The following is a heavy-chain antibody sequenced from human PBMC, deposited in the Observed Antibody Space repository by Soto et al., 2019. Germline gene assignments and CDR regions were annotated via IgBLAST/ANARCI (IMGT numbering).Heavy chain of an antibody. CDR2: IIPILDIA. V-gene: IGHV1-69*02. CDR1: GDTFSSYT. Sequence: QVQLVQSGAEVKKPGSSVKVSCKASGDTFSSYTISWVRQAPGQGLEWMGRIIPILDIANYAQKFQGRVTITADKSTSTAYMELSSLRSEDTAVYYCVAGGHGAFDIWGQGTMVTVSS. J-gene: IGHJ3*02. D-gene: IGHD1-26*01. CDR3: VAGGHGAFDI.